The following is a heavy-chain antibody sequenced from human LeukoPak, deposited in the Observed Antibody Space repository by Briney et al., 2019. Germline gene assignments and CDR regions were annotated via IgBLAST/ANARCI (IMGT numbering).Heavy chain of an antibody. Sequence: GGSLSLSCAASGFTFDYYAMHWVRPAAGKGLEWVSGISWNSGSIGYADSVKGRFTISRDNAKNSLYLQMNSLRAEDTALYYCAKDIVGITGTTGYFDYWGQGTLVTVSS. J-gene: IGHJ4*02. CDR2: ISWNSGSI. V-gene: IGHV3-9*01. D-gene: IGHD1-7*01. CDR3: AKDIVGITGTTGYFDY. CDR1: GFTFDYYA.